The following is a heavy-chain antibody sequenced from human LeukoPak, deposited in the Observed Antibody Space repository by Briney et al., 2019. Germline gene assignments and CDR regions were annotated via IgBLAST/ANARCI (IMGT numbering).Heavy chain of an antibody. J-gene: IGHJ5*02. Sequence: SETLSLTCAVYGGSFSGYYWSWIRQPPGKGLEWIGEINHSGSTNYNPSLKSRVTISVDTSKNQFSLKLSSVTAADTAVYYCAGGTRYYYDSSGYSLPSNWFDPWGQGTLVTVSS. CDR2: INHSGST. D-gene: IGHD3-22*01. CDR3: AGGTRYYYDSSGYSLPSNWFDP. CDR1: GGSFSGYY. V-gene: IGHV4-34*01.